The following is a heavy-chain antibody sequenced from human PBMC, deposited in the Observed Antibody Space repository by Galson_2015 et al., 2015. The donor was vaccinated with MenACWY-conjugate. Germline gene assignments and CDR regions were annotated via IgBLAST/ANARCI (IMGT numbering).Heavy chain of an antibody. CDR3: ARRGMTGATPFDY. D-gene: IGHD1-20*01. J-gene: IGHJ4*02. CDR2: RNKANSYTT. Sequence: RNKANSYTTDYAASVQGRFTISRDDSKNSLYLQMYSLKTEDTAIYYCARRGMTGATPFDYWGQGTLVTVSS. V-gene: IGHV3-72*01.